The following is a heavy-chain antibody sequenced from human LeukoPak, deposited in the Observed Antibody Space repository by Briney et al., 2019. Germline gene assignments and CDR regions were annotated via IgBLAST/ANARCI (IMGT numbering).Heavy chain of an antibody. V-gene: IGHV1-2*02. CDR1: GYTFTDYY. CDR2: INPNSGGT. Sequence: GASVKVSYKASGYTFTDYYMHWVRQAPGQGLEWMGWINPNSGGTNYAQKFEGRVTMTRDTSISTAYMELRRLRSDDTAVYYCAREDSGWYVDYWGQGTLVTVSS. D-gene: IGHD6-19*01. J-gene: IGHJ4*02. CDR3: AREDSGWYVDY.